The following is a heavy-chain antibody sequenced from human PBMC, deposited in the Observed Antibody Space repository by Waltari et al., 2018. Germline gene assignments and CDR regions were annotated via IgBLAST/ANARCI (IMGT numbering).Heavy chain of an antibody. CDR2: FIPFLGIA. CDR1: GGTFSSYA. J-gene: IGHJ4*02. CDR3: ARDLIAAAVGPISY. V-gene: IGHV1-69*04. Sequence: QVQLVQSGAEVKKPGSSVKVSCKASGGTFSSYAISWVRQAPVEGLGWMGGFIPFLGIANYAQKCQGRVTITADESTSTAYMELSSLRSGDTAVYYCARDLIAAAVGPISYWGQGTLVTVSS. D-gene: IGHD6-13*01.